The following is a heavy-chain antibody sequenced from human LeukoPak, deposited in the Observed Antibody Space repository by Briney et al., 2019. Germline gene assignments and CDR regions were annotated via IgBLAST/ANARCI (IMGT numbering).Heavy chain of an antibody. V-gene: IGHV4-34*01. CDR3: ARAHDYGDGTDAFDI. D-gene: IGHD4-17*01. J-gene: IGHJ3*02. CDR2: INHSGST. Sequence: SETLSLTCAVYGGSFSSYYWSWIRQPPGKGLEWIGEINHSGSTNYNPSLKSRVTMSVDTSKNQFSLKLSSVTAADTAVYYCARAHDYGDGTDAFDIWGQGTMVTVSS. CDR1: GGSFSSYY.